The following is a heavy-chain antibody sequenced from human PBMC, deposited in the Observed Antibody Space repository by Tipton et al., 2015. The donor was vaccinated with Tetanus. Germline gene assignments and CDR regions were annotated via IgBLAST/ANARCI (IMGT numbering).Heavy chain of an antibody. Sequence: TLSLTCTVSGGSISSSSYYWGWIRQPPGKGLEWIGSIYYSGSTNYNPSLKSRVTISVDTSKNQFSLKLSSVTAADTAVYYCARNYWADSSGSGSPNDYWGQGTLVTVSS. CDR3: ARNYWADSSGSGSPNDY. CDR1: GGSISSSSYY. J-gene: IGHJ4*02. D-gene: IGHD3-22*01. V-gene: IGHV4-39*07. CDR2: IYYSGST.